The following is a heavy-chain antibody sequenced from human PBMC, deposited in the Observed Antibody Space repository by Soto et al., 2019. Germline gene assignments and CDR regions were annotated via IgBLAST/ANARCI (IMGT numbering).Heavy chain of an antibody. Sequence: ASVKVSCKASGGTFSSYTISWVRQAPGQGLEWMGRIIPILGIANYAQKFQGRVTITADKSTSTAYMELSSLRSEDTAVYYCASSIAVAGNMDYWGQGTLVTVSS. CDR2: IIPILGIA. J-gene: IGHJ4*02. CDR1: GGTFSSYT. V-gene: IGHV1-69*02. CDR3: ASSIAVAGNMDY. D-gene: IGHD6-19*01.